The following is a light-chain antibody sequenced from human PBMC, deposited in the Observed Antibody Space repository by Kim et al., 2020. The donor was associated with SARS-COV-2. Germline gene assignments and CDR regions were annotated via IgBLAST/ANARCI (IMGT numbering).Light chain of an antibody. V-gene: IGLV2-14*04. J-gene: IGLJ3*02. CDR2: DDS. CDR3: SPYTSSSNGV. Sequence: GQAHTVTSTGTSGGLGGYYEVSYHQKHPDEPPNLIIDDDSHRPAGVASRSAGTTSGNAAFTTISAHEAEDEDDYYCSPYTSSSNGVFGGGTQLTVL. CDR1: SGGLGGYYE.